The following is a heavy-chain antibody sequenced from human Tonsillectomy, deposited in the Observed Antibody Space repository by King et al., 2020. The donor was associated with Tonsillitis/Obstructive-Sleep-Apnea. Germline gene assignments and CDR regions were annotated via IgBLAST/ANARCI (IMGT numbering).Heavy chain of an antibody. J-gene: IGHJ2*01. D-gene: IGHD6-13*01. CDR3: ARPRIAAAGRNRYWYFDL. Sequence: QLVQSGGGLVQPGGSLRLSCVASGFTFSSYEMNWVRQAPGKGLEWVSYISSSGSTIYYADSVKGRFTISRDNAKNSLYLQMNSLRAEDTAVYYCARPRIAAAGRNRYWYFDLWGRGTLVTVSS. V-gene: IGHV3-48*03. CDR1: GFTFSSYE. CDR2: ISSSGSTI.